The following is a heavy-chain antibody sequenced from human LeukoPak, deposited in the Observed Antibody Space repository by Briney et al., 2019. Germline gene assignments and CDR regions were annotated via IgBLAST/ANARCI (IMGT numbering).Heavy chain of an antibody. V-gene: IGHV1-3*01. J-gene: IGHJ4*02. CDR3: ARDRRWEGDILPGGGDY. CDR1: GYTFTSYA. Sequence: GVSVKVSCKASGYTFTSYAMHWVRQAPGQRLEWMGWINAGNGNTKYSQKFQGRVTITRDTSASTAYMELSSLRSEDTAVYYCARDRRWEGDILPGGGDYWGQGTLVTVSS. CDR2: INAGNGNT. D-gene: IGHD3-9*01.